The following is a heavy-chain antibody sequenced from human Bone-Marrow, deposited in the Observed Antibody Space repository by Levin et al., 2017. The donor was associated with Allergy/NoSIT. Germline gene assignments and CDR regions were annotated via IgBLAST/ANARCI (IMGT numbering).Heavy chain of an antibody. D-gene: IGHD4-17*01. CDR1: GFTFNNYG. J-gene: IGHJ3*02. CDR3: ARDRDDYGDPDGAFDS. V-gene: IGHV3-48*02. Sequence: PGGSLRLSCAASGFTFNNYGMNWVRQAPGKGLEWISYISGSSSLIYYADSVRGRFTVSRDTGRTSLFLQMNSLRDDDTAVYYCARDRDDYGDPDGAFDSWGHGTMVTVSS. CDR2: ISGSSSLI.